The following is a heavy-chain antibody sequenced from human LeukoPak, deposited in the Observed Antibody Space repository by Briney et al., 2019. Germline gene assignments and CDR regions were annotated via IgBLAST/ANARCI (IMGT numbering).Heavy chain of an antibody. V-gene: IGHV1-8*03. D-gene: IGHD3-22*01. Sequence: GASVKVSCKASGYTFTTYDINWVRQATGQGLEWMGWMNPNSGNTGYAQKFQGRVTITRNTSISTAYMELTSLRSEDTAVYYCARRRGYYDSSGYYFRLDFDYWGQGTLVTVSS. CDR1: GYTFTTYD. CDR3: ARRRGYYDSSGYYFRLDFDY. CDR2: MNPNSGNT. J-gene: IGHJ4*02.